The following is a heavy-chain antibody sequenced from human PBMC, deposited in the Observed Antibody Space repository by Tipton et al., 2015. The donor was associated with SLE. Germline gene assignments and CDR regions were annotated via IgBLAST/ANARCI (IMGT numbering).Heavy chain of an antibody. CDR2: IYYSGST. CDR3: ARPALKLLTGDAFDI. Sequence: TLSLTCAVYGGSFSGYFWSWIRQPPGKGLEWIGSIYYSGSTYYNPSLKSRVTISVDTSKNQFSLKLSSVTAADTVVYYCARPALKLLTGDAFDIWGQGTTVTVSS. D-gene: IGHD7-27*01. CDR1: GGSFSGYF. J-gene: IGHJ3*02. V-gene: IGHV4-34*01.